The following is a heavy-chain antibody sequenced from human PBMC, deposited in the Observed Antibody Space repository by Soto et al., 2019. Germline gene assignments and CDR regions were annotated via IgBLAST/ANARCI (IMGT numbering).Heavy chain of an antibody. V-gene: IGHV4-31*03. D-gene: IGHD2-21*01. CDR3: ARDLRLRGFYGMDV. J-gene: IGHJ6*02. CDR2: IYYSGST. CDR1: GGSISSGGYY. Sequence: QVQLQESGPGLVKPSQTLSLTCTVSGGSISSGGYYWSWIRQHPGKGLEWIGYIYYSGSTYYNPSLKSRVTISVDTSKNQFTLKLSSVTAADTAVYYFARDLRLRGFYGMDVWGQGTTVTVSS.